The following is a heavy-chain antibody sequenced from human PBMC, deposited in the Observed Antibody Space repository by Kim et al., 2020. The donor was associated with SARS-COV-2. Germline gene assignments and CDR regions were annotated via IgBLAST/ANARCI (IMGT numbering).Heavy chain of an antibody. CDR2: VYDSEST. Sequence: SETLSLTCTVSGGSISSYYWNWIRQSPGRELEWIGYVYDSESTKYNPSLKSRVTISVDTPENQFSLKLTSVTAADTAVYYCARAHGITLFDVVSVFYMDAWGTGTTVTVPS. CDR3: ARAHGITLFDVVSVFYMDA. J-gene: IGHJ6*03. D-gene: IGHD2-21*01. CDR1: GGSISSYY. V-gene: IGHV4-59*01.